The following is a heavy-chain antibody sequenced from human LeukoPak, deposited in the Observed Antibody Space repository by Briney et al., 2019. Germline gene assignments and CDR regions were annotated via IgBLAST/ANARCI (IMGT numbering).Heavy chain of an antibody. CDR2: ISYDGSNK. CDR3: AKGKYAVDAFDI. Sequence: GGSLRLSCAASGFTFSSYGMHWVRQAPGKGLEWVAVISYDGSNKYYADSVKGRFTISRDNSKNTLYLQMNSLRAEDTAVYYCAKGKYAVDAFDIWGQGTMVTVSS. V-gene: IGHV3-30*18. CDR1: GFTFSSYG. J-gene: IGHJ3*02.